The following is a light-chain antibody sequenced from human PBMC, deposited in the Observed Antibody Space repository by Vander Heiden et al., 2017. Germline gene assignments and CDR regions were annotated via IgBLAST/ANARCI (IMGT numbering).Light chain of an antibody. V-gene: IGKV1-39*01. CDR3: QQSYSTFSIT. CDR1: QSISSY. Sequence: DIQMTKPPSSLSAVVRDRVTITCRASQSISSYLNWYQQKPGKAPKLLIYAASSLQSGVPSRFSGSGSGTDFTLTISSLQPEDFATYYCQQSYSTFSITFGQGTRLEIK. CDR2: AAS. J-gene: IGKJ5*01.